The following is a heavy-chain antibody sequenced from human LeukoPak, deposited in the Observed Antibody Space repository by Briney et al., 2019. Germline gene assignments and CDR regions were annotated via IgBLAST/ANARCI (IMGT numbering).Heavy chain of an antibody. CDR3: ARDWGYGDFYFDY. CDR2: ISAYNGNT. D-gene: IGHD4-17*01. CDR1: GYTFTSYG. V-gene: IGHV1-18*01. Sequence: ASVKVSCKASGYTFTSYGINWVRQAPGQGLEWMGWISAYNGNTYYAQKFQGRVTMTRDTSISTAYMELSRLRSDDTAVYYCARDWGYGDFYFDYWGQGTLVTVSS. J-gene: IGHJ4*02.